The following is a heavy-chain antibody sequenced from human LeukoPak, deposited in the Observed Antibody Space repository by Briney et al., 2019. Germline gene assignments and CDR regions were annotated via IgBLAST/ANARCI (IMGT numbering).Heavy chain of an antibody. D-gene: IGHD3-22*01. V-gene: IGHV3-9*01. CDR3: AKGYDSSGFGAFDI. J-gene: IGHJ3*02. CDR1: GFTFDDYA. CDR2: ISWNSGSI. Sequence: GGSLRLSCAASGFTFDDYAMHWVRHAPGKGLEWVSGISWNSGSIGYADSVKGRFTISRDNAKNSLYLQMNSLRAEDTALYYCAKGYDSSGFGAFDIWGQGTMVTVSS.